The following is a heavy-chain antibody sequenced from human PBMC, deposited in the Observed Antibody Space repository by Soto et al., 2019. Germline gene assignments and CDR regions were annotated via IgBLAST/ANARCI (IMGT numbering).Heavy chain of an antibody. V-gene: IGHV4-34*01. D-gene: IGHD6-13*01. J-gene: IGHJ4*02. CDR1: GGSFSGYY. CDR3: ARSTVRSSPFDY. Sequence: QVQLQQWGAGLLKPSETLSLTCAVYGGSFSGYYWSWIRQPPGKGLEWIGEINHSGSTNYNPSPKSRVTIPVDTSRNQFSLKLSSVTAADTAVYYCARSTVRSSPFDYWGQGTLVTVSS. CDR2: INHSGST.